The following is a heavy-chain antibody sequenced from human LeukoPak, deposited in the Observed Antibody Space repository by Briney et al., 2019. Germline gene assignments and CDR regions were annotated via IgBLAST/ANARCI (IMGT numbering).Heavy chain of an antibody. CDR2: IKHDGSKK. J-gene: IGHJ3*02. Sequence: PVGSLRLSCAASGFTFSSDWMTWVRQAPGKGLEWVANIKHDGSKKYYVDSVKGRFTISTDTAKNSLYLQMDSLRAEDTAVYYCARDFNPLYSGTYYDAFDIWGQGTMVTVSS. D-gene: IGHD1-26*01. CDR1: GFTFSSDW. CDR3: ARDFNPLYSGTYYDAFDI. V-gene: IGHV3-7*01.